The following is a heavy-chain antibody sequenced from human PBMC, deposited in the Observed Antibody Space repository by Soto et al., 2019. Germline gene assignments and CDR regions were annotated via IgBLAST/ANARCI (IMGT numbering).Heavy chain of an antibody. J-gene: IGHJ4*02. CDR2: IANDGRSE. Sequence: QVQLVESGGGVVQPGRSLRLSCAASGLTFSAAGMHWVRQAPGKGLEWVAFIANDGRSESYADSVKGRFTISRDNSQNRLYLQMNGLRAEDTAGYYCAKDKGRTAIDSWGQGTLVSVSS. CDR1: GLTFSAAG. CDR3: AKDKGRTAIDS. V-gene: IGHV3-30*18.